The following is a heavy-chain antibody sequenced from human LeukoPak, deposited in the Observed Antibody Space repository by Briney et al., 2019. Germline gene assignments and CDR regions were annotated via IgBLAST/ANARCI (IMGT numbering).Heavy chain of an antibody. J-gene: IGHJ4*02. CDR2: IYYSGST. V-gene: IGHV4-39*07. Sequence: PSETLSLTCTVSGGSISSYYWGWIRQPPGKGLEWIGSIYYSGSTYYNPSLKSRVTISVDTSKNQFSLKLSSVTAADTAVYYCARDAYYYYDSSGTISRSYDYWGQGTLVTVSS. CDR3: ARDAYYYYDSSGTISRSYDY. CDR1: GGSISSYY. D-gene: IGHD3-22*01.